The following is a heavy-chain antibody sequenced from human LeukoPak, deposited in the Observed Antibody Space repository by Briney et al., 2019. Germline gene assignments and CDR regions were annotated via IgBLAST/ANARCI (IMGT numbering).Heavy chain of an antibody. CDR3: ARVYCSGGSCYWFDP. CDR1: GYSISSGYY. J-gene: IGHJ5*02. Sequence: SETLSLTCTVSGYSISSGYYWGWIRQPPGKGLEWIGSIYHSGSTYYNPSLKSRVTISVDTSKNQFSLKLSSVTAADTAVYYCARVYCSGGSCYWFDPWGQGTLVTVSS. D-gene: IGHD2-15*01. CDR2: IYHSGST. V-gene: IGHV4-38-2*02.